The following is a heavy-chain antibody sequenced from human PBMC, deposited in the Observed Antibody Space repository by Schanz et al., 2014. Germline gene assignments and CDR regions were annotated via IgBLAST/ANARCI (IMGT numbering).Heavy chain of an antibody. Sequence: VQLVESGGGFVQPGGSLGLSCAASGFTFSSYGMHWVRQAPGKGLEWVAAMSYDGSIKYYGDSVKGRFTISRDNSKNTLYLQMNALRAEDTAVYYCARDRGYCSGGSCLTFDYWGQGTLVTVSS. CDR1: GFTFSSYG. V-gene: IGHV3-30*03. CDR3: ARDRGYCSGGSCLTFDY. J-gene: IGHJ4*02. CDR2: MSYDGSIK. D-gene: IGHD2-15*01.